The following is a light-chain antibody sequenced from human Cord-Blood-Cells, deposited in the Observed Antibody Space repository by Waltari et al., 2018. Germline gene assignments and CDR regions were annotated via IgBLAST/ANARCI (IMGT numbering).Light chain of an antibody. V-gene: IGLV2-23*01. J-gene: IGLJ1*01. CDR2: EGS. Sequence: QSALTQPASVSGSPGQSITISCTGTRSDVGNYHLVPWYQQHPGKAPKLMIYEGSKRPSGVSNRFTGSKSDNTASLTISGLQAEDEADYYCCSYAGSSTSYVFGTGTKVTVL. CDR3: CSYAGSSTSYV. CDR1: RSDVGNYHL.